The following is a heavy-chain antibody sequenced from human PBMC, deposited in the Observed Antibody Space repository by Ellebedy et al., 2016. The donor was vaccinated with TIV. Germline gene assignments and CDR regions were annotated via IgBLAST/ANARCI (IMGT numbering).Heavy chain of an antibody. V-gene: IGHV3-30*02. Sequence: GESLKISCAASGFTFSSYGMHWVRQAPGKGLEWVAYIRYDGSAKYYPDSVKGRFTVSRDNSKNTLYLQMNSLRPEDTAIYYCAKVVPVAGFDYWGQGTLVTVSS. CDR1: GFTFSSYG. CDR3: AKVVPVAGFDY. J-gene: IGHJ4*02. CDR2: IRYDGSAK. D-gene: IGHD2-2*01.